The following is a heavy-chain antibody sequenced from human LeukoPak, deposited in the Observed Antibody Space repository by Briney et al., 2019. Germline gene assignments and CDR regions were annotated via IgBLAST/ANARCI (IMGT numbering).Heavy chain of an antibody. Sequence: ASVKVSCKASGYTFTSYAMQWVRQAPGQRLEWMGWINAGNGNTKYSQKFQGRVTITRDTSASTAYMELSSLRPEDTAVYYCARDYSYFDSSGYSPYYFDYWGQGTLVTVSS. V-gene: IGHV1-3*01. CDR3: ARDYSYFDSSGYSPYYFDY. CDR1: GYTFTSYA. CDR2: INAGNGNT. D-gene: IGHD3-22*01. J-gene: IGHJ4*02.